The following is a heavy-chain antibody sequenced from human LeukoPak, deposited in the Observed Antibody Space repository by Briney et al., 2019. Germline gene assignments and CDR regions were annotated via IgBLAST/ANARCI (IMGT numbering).Heavy chain of an antibody. D-gene: IGHD3-22*01. Sequence: ASVKVSCKASGYTFTGYYMHWVRQAPGQGLEWMGWINPNSGGTNYAQKFQGWVTMTRDTSISTAYMELSRLRSDDTAVYYCARGMDYYDSSGPDYWGQGTLVTVSS. V-gene: IGHV1-2*04. CDR3: ARGMDYYDSSGPDY. CDR2: INPNSGGT. J-gene: IGHJ4*02. CDR1: GYTFTGYY.